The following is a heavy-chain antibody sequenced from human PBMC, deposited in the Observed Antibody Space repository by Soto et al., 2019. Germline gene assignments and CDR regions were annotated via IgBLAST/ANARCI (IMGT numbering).Heavy chain of an antibody. Sequence: GGSLRLSCAASGFTFSSYAMSWVRQAPGKGLEWVSAISGSGGSTYYADSVKGRFTISRDNSKNTLYLQMNSLRAEDTAIYYCAKDGIGATTPYYFDYWGQGTLVTVSS. CDR2: ISGSGGST. D-gene: IGHD1-26*01. CDR3: AKDGIGATTPYYFDY. J-gene: IGHJ4*02. V-gene: IGHV3-23*01. CDR1: GFTFSSYA.